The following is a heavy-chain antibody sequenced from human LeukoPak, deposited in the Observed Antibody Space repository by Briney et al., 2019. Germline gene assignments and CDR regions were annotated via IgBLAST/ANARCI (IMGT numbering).Heavy chain of an antibody. J-gene: IGHJ6*02. CDR3: ATAAIARYYGMDV. V-gene: IGHV1-24*01. CDR2: FDPEDGET. CDR1: GYTFTSYG. Sequence: ASVKVSCKASGYTFTSYGFSWVRQAPGKGLEWMGGFDPEDGETIYAQKFQGRVTMTEDTSTDTAYMELSSLRSEDTAVYYCATAAIARYYGMDVWGQGTTVTVSS. D-gene: IGHD2-2*02.